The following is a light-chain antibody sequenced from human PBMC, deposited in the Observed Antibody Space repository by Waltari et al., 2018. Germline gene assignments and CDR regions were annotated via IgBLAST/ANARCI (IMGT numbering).Light chain of an antibody. CDR3: MQGLQTPYT. J-gene: IGKJ2*01. CDR1: QSLLYTNGYNY. Sequence: DIVMTQSPLSLPVTPGEPASISCRSSQSLLYTNGYNYLDWFLQKPGQSPQLLIYLGSNRASGVPDRLSGSGSGTDCTLQISRVEAEDVGVYYCMQGLQTPYTFGQGTKLEIK. CDR2: LGS. V-gene: IGKV2-28*01.